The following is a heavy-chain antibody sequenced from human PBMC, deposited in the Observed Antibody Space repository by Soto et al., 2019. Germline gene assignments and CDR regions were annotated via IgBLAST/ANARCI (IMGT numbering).Heavy chain of an antibody. Sequence: QVQLVQSGAEVKKPGASVKVSCKASVYTFTSYYMHWVRQAPGQGLEWMGIINPSGGSTSYAQKFRGRDTMTRETATSTVYQGLSSLRSDDTAVYYCARGGPLRYFDWSPHYFVYWGQGTLVTVSS. CDR2: INPSGGST. CDR3: ARGGPLRYFDWSPHYFVY. V-gene: IGHV1-46*03. CDR1: VYTFTSYY. D-gene: IGHD3-9*01. J-gene: IGHJ4*02.